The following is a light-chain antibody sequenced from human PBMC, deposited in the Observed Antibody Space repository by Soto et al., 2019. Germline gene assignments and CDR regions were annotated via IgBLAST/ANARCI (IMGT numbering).Light chain of an antibody. J-gene: IGLJ1*01. CDR1: RSDIGSYNY. CDR2: GVS. Sequence: ALTQPASVSGSPGQSITISCSGTRSDIGSYNYVAWYQQFPGKTPKILIYGVSNRPSGVSSRFSGSKSGNTASLTISGLQAEDDADYYCISYTGSSTSYVFGSETKFTVL. CDR3: ISYTGSSTSYV. V-gene: IGLV2-14*01.